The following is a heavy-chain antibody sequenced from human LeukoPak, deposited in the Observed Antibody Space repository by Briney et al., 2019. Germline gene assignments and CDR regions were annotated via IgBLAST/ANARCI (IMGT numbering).Heavy chain of an antibody. D-gene: IGHD5-24*01. CDR3: ARSRDGYNWDN. CDR2: IWNDGNHK. V-gene: IGHV3-33*08. Sequence: GGSLRLSCAASGFTFRSYSMNWVRQAPGKGLEWVAVIWNDGNHKYYGDSVKGRFTISRDTSKNTLYLQMNSLRAEDTAVYYCARSRDGYNWDNWGQGTLVTVSS. J-gene: IGHJ4*02. CDR1: GFTFRSYS.